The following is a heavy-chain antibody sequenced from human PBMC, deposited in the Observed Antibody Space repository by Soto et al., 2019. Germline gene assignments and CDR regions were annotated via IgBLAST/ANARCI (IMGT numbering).Heavy chain of an antibody. D-gene: IGHD2-15*01. CDR2: INVGNGNT. CDR1: GYAFTDYA. V-gene: IGHV1-3*01. CDR3: AREGAHYTPLDH. Sequence: ASXKVSCKASGYAFTDYAIHWVRQAPGQGLEWMGWINVGNGNTGYSRKFQGRVTNARDMSASTAYIEVTSLTSEDTAIYYCAREGAHYTPLDHWGQGTLVTVSS. J-gene: IGHJ4*02.